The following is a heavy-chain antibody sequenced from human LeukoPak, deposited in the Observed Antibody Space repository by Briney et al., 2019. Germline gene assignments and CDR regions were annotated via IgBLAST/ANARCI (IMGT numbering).Heavy chain of an antibody. J-gene: IGHJ4*02. CDR2: ITSSGATT. CDR1: GFTISTYA. V-gene: IGHV3-23*01. D-gene: IGHD5-24*01. CDR3: AKEFIAGDGHVDCDS. Sequence: PGGSLRLSCAASGFTISTYAMTWVRQAPGKGLEWVSSITSSGATTYYADSVKGRFTISRDISKNTLYLQMNSRTAEDSAVYYCAKEFIAGDGHVDCDSWGQGTLVTVSS.